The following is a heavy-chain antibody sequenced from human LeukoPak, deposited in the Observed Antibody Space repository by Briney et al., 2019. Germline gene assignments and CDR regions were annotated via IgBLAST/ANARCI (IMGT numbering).Heavy chain of an antibody. Sequence: GGSLRLYCAASGFTFDDYAMHWVRQAPGKGLEWGSGISWNSGSRGYADSVKGRFTMSRDNAKNSLYLQMNSLRVEDTAVYYCARDEYEYAGWFAPWGQGTLVTVSS. CDR2: ISWNSGSR. V-gene: IGHV3-9*01. CDR3: ARDEYEYAGWFAP. CDR1: GFTFDDYA. J-gene: IGHJ5*02. D-gene: IGHD5-12*01.